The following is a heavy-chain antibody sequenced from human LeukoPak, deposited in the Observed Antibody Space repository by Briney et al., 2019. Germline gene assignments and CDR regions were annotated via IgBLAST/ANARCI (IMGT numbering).Heavy chain of an antibody. V-gene: IGHV4-59*01. CDR3: ARVTRDGYNFIYFDY. D-gene: IGHD5-24*01. J-gene: IGHJ4*02. Sequence: PSETLSLTCTVSGGSISSYYWSWLRQPPGKGLEWIGYMYYSGSTNYNPSLKSRVTISIDTSKNQFSLKLSSVTAADTAVYYCARVTRDGYNFIYFDYWGQGTLVTVSS. CDR1: GGSISSYY. CDR2: MYYSGST.